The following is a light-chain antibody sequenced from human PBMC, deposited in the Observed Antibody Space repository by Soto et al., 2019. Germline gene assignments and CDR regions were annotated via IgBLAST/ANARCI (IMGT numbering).Light chain of an antibody. CDR1: QSVSSSY. CDR2: GAS. CDR3: QQYGSSSFT. V-gene: IGKV3-20*01. Sequence: EILLTQSPGTLSLSPGERATLSCRASQSVSSSYLAWYQQKPGQAPRLLFYGASSRAAGIPDRFSGSGSGTDFTLTIGRLEPEDFAVYYCQQYGSSSFTFGPGTKVDIK. J-gene: IGKJ3*01.